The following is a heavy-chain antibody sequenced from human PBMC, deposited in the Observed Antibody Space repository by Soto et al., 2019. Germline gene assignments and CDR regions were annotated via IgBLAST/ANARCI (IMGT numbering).Heavy chain of an antibody. V-gene: IGHV3-30*18. CDR2: ISYDGINK. J-gene: IGHJ4*02. CDR1: GFIFSSYG. Sequence: QVQLVESGGGVVQPGRSLRLSCAASGFIFSSYGMHWVRQAPGTGLEWVAVISYDGINKYYSDSVKGRFTISSDNSKNTMYLHMNSLRAEDTAVYYGAKSVYNWNDWFLDYWGQGTLVTVSS. D-gene: IGHD1-1*01. CDR3: AKSVYNWNDWFLDY.